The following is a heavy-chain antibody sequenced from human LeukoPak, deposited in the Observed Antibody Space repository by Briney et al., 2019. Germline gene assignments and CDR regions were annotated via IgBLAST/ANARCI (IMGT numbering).Heavy chain of an antibody. V-gene: IGHV4-4*09. D-gene: IGHD6-6*01. CDR3: ASRGGAALGFDY. CDR2: ISSSGSN. J-gene: IGHJ4*02. Sequence: SETVSLICTVCGCFISSYYWSWIRQPPGKALEGIGYISSSGSNYYNPSLKSRVTISADTSKNQFSVKLISVTAAATAVYYCASRGGAALGFDYWGQGTLVTVSS. CDR1: GCFISSYY.